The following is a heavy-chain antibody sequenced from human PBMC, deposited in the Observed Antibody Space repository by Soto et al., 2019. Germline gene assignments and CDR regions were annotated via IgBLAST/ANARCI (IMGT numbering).Heavy chain of an antibody. J-gene: IGHJ5*02. D-gene: IGHD5-12*01. V-gene: IGHV3-30*18. CDR3: ANSGDGYNP. CDR2: ISYDGSNK. CDR1: GFTFSSYG. Sequence: GGSLRLSCAASGFTFSSYGMHWVRQAPGKGLEWVAVISYDGSNKYYADSVKGRFTISRDNSKNTLYLQMNSLRAEDTAVYYCANSGDGYNPWGQGTLVTVSS.